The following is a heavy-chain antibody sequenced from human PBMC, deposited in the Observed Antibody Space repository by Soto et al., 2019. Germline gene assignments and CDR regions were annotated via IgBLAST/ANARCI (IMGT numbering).Heavy chain of an antibody. J-gene: IGHJ4*02. CDR3: ARGRYSSSQPNFDY. Sequence: VQLVQSGAEVKTPGSSVKGSCKDSGGTFSSYAISWVRQAPGQGLEWMGGIIPIFGTANYEQKFQGRVTITADESTSTAYMELSSLRAEDTAVYYCARGRYSSSQPNFDYWGQGTLVTVSS. CDR1: GGTFSSYA. V-gene: IGHV1-69*01. CDR2: IIPIFGTA. D-gene: IGHD6-13*01.